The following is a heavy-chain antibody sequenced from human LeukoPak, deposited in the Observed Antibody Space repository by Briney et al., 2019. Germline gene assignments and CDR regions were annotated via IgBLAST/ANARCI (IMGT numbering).Heavy chain of an antibody. CDR1: GGSIRNNS. D-gene: IGHD3/OR15-3a*01. V-gene: IGHV4-59*01. CDR2: FYHGGST. CDR3: AKTHFWTGYPSDY. Sequence: SETLSLTCTVSGGSIRNNSWYWIRQSPGKGLEWIGNFYHGGSTHYNPSLKSRVTISVDTSKNQFFLKLNSVTAADTAVYYCAKTHFWTGYPSDYWGQGILVTVSS. J-gene: IGHJ4*02.